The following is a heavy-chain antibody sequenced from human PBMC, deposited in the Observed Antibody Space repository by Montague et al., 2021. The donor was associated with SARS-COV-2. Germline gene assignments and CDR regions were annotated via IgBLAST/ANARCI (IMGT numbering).Heavy chain of an antibody. CDR3: ARDTRITMIVVVQGYGMDV. Sequence: SETLSLTRTVSGGSISSSSYYWGWIRQPPGKGLEWIGSIYYSGSTYYXRSLKSRVTISVDTSKNQFSLRLSSVTAADTAVYYCARDTRITMIVVVQGYGMDVWGQGTTVTVSS. CDR1: GGSISSSSYY. D-gene: IGHD3-22*01. V-gene: IGHV4-39*07. J-gene: IGHJ6*02. CDR2: IYYSGST.